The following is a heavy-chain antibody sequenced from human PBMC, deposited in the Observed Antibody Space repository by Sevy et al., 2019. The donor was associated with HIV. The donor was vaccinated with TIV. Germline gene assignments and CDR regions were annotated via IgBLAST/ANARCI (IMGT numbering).Heavy chain of an antibody. CDR2: IKWNSGNI. Sequence: GGSLRLSCAVSGFIFEDFAMHWVRQVPGRGLEWVAHIKWNSGNIDYAGSVKGRFTISRDNAKRSLYLEMNSLTGEDTAFYYCAKGRKAGSSATYFDSWGQGTMVTVSS. CDR3: AKGRKAGSSATYFDS. CDR1: GFIFEDFA. J-gene: IGHJ4*02. D-gene: IGHD6-19*01. V-gene: IGHV3-9*01.